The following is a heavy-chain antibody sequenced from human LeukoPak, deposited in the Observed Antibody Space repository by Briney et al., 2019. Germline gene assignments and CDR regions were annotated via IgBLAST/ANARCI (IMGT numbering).Heavy chain of an antibody. CDR1: GGSISSYY. J-gene: IGHJ3*02. D-gene: IGHD3-3*01. CDR2: IYTSGST. CDR3: ARDLPGRFLEWDPFPDAFDI. V-gene: IGHV4-4*07. Sequence: SETLSLTCTVSGGSISSYYWSWIRQPAGNGLEWIGRIYTSGSTNYNPSLKSRVTMSVDTSKNQFSLKLSSVTAADTAVYYCARDLPGRFLEWDPFPDAFDIWGQGTMVTVSS.